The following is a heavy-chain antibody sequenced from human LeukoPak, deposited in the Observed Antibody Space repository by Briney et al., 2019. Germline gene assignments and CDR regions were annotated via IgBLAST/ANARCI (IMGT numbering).Heavy chain of an antibody. CDR2: IIPIFGTA. J-gene: IGHJ5*02. Sequence: SVKVSCKASGGTFSSYAISWVRQAPGQGLEWMGGIIPIFGTANYAQKFQGRVTMTRDTSTSTVYTELSSLRSEDTAVYYCAREDTAIASKYNWFDPWGQGTLATVS. CDR3: AREDTAIASKYNWFDP. V-gene: IGHV1-69*05. CDR1: GGTFSSYA. D-gene: IGHD5-18*01.